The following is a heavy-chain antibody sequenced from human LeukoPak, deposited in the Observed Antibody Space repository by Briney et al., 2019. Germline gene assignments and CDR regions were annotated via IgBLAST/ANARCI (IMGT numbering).Heavy chain of an antibody. Sequence: ASVKVSCKASGYTFTDYFMHWVRQAPGQGLEWMGWINPNSGGTNFAQKFQGRVTMTRDTSISTAYMELSSLTSDDTAVYYCARGGGGSWYGTVDYWGQGTLVIVSS. D-gene: IGHD6-13*01. V-gene: IGHV1-2*02. CDR3: ARGGGGSWYGTVDY. CDR1: GYTFTDYF. J-gene: IGHJ4*02. CDR2: INPNSGGT.